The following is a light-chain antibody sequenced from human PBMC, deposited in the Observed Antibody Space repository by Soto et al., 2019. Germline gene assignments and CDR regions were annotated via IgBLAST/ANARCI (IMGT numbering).Light chain of an antibody. CDR2: GAS. V-gene: IGKV3-20*01. CDR1: QVIGSRY. CDR3: QQFGSSIPHT. Sequence: EIVMTQSPGTLSLSPGERATISCRASQVIGSRYLAWYHQKSGQAPRLLIYGASSRATGIPDWFSGSGSGTEFTLTISRLEPEDFGVYYCQQFGSSIPHTFGRGTKLEIK. J-gene: IGKJ2*01.